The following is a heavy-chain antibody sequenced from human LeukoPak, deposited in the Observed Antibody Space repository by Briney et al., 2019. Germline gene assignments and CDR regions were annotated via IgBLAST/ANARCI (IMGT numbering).Heavy chain of an antibody. J-gene: IGHJ4*02. V-gene: IGHV1-69*05. CDR2: IIPIFGTA. CDR3: AREAQQWLVLGPVDY. CDR1: GGTFSSYA. D-gene: IGHD6-19*01. Sequence: SVKVSCKASGGTFSSYAISWVRQAPGQGLEWMGGIIPIFGTANYAQKFQGRVTITTDESTSTAYMELSSLRSEDTAVYYCAREAQQWLVLGPVDYRGQGTLVTVSS.